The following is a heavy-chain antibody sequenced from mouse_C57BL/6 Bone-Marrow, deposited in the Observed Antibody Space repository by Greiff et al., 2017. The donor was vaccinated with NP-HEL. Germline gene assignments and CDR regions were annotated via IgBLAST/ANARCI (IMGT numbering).Heavy chain of an antibody. CDR3: ELPLAAWFAY. V-gene: IGHV1-81*01. CDR2: IYPRSGNT. J-gene: IGHJ3*01. Sequence: VKLMESGAELARPGASVKLSCKASGYTFTSYGISWVKQRTGQGLEWIGEIYPRSGNTYYIEKFKGKATLTADKSSSPAYMELRSLTSEDSAVYFCELPLAAWFAYWGQGTLVTVSA. CDR1: GYTFTSYG.